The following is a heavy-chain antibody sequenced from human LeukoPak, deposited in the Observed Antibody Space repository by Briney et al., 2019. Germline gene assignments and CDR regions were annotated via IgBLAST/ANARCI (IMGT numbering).Heavy chain of an antibody. CDR3: ATLAVAGTYRGTTFDY. D-gene: IGHD6-19*01. Sequence: SETLSLTCTVSGGSISSSSYYWGWIRQPPGKGLEWIGSIYYSGSTYYNPSLKSRVTISVDTSKNQFSLKLSSVTAADTAIYYCATLAVAGTYRGTTFDYWGQGTLVTVSS. CDR2: IYYSGST. J-gene: IGHJ4*02. V-gene: IGHV4-39*07. CDR1: GGSISSSSYY.